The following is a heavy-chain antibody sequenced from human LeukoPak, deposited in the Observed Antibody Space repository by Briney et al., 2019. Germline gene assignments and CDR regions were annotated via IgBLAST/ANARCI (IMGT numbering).Heavy chain of an antibody. Sequence: GGSLRLSCADSGFTFSSYAMTWVRRAPGKGLEWVSTFSSSGGSTYYADSVKGRFTISRDSSKNTLFLQRNSLRAEDTAVYYCAKYCSGGNCYSGLYWGQGTLVTVSS. CDR2: FSSSGGST. D-gene: IGHD2-15*01. J-gene: IGHJ4*02. CDR3: AKYCSGGNCYSGLY. CDR1: GFTFSSYA. V-gene: IGHV3-23*01.